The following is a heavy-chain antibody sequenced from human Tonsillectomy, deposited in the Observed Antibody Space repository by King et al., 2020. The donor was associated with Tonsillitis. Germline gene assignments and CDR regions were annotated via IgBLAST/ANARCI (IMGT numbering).Heavy chain of an antibody. D-gene: IGHD2-2*01. J-gene: IGHJ6*02. CDR3: ARYAPSSYYYYGMDV. CDR1: GYTFTSYG. CDR2: IRAYNGNT. Sequence: VQLVESGAEVKKPGASVKVSCKASGYTFTSYGISWVRQAPGQGLEWMGWIRAYNGNTNYAQKLQGRVTMTTDTSTSTAYMELQSLRCDDTAVYYCARYAPSSYYYYGMDVCGQGTTVTVSS. V-gene: IGHV1-18*01.